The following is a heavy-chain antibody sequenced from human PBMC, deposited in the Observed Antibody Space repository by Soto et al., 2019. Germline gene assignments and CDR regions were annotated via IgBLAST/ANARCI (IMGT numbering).Heavy chain of an antibody. V-gene: IGHV1-18*01. Sequence: QVQLVQSGAEVKKPGASVKVSCKASGYTFTSYGISWVRQAPGQGLEWMGWISAYNGNTNYAQKRQGRLTMPTDTSTSTAYMELRSLRSDDTAVYYCASGGIAAAGLHANAEYFQHWGQGTLVTVSS. CDR2: ISAYNGNT. J-gene: IGHJ1*01. D-gene: IGHD6-13*01. CDR1: GYTFTSYG. CDR3: ASGGIAAAGLHANAEYFQH.